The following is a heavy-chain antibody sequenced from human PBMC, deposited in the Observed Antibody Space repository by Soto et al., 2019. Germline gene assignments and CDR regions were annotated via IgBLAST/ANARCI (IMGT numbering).Heavy chain of an antibody. V-gene: IGHV3-30*18. CDR2: ISYDGTNE. CDR1: GFSFSAYG. Sequence: GGSLRLSCAASGFSFSAYGMHWVRQAPGKGLEWVALISYDGTNEYYADSVKGRFTISRDNSKKTLYLQMNSLRAEDTALYYCAKGRSYYYYYGVYVWGQGTTVTVSS. CDR3: AKGRSYYYYYGVYV. J-gene: IGHJ6*02.